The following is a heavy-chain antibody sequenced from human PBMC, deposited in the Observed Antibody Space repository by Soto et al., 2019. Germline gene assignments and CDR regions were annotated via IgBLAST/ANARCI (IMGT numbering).Heavy chain of an antibody. CDR3: AKELAAFAYYYVMDV. CDR1: GFTFSSYG. CDR2: ISYDGSNQ. J-gene: IGHJ6*02. V-gene: IGHV3-30*18. Sequence: QVQLVESGGGVVQPGRSLRLSCAASGFTFSSYGMHWVRPAPGKGLEWVAVISYDGSNQYYADSVKGRFTNSRDNSKNTLYLQMNSLRAEDTAVYYCAKELAAFAYYYVMDVWGQGTTVTVSS. D-gene: IGHD6-25*01.